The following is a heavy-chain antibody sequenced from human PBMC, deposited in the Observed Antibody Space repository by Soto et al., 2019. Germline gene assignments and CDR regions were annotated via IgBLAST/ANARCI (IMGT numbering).Heavy chain of an antibody. CDR3: ARSGWDYYDTGGLGYFDV. J-gene: IGHJ4*02. D-gene: IGHD3-22*01. CDR1: GGTFGSFA. Sequence: SVKVSCKASGGTFGSFAVSWVRQAPGQGLEWMGGIIPIFGTPNYAQRFQDSVTITADASTRTVYMELSSLKSEDTAVYYCARSGWDYYDTGGLGYFDVWGQGTLGTVSS. CDR2: IIPIFGTP. V-gene: IGHV1-69*13.